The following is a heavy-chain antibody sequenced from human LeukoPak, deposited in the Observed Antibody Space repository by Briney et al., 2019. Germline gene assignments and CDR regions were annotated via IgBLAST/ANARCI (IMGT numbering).Heavy chain of an antibody. D-gene: IGHD2-8*02. J-gene: IGHJ3*02. CDR2: MNPKSGGT. V-gene: IGHV1-2*02. CDR1: GYTFTGNY. CDR3: ERVGGTRDYVLEALDI. Sequence: ASVKVSCKTSGYTFTGNYMHWVRQAPGQGLEWMGWMNPKSGGTEYAQTFRGRVTMTRDTSIATPYMELTRLTPEETAVYYCERVGGTRDYVLEALDIWGQGTIVIVSS.